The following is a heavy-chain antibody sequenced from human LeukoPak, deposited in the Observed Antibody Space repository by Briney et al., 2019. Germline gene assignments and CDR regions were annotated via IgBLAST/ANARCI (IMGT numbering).Heavy chain of an antibody. CDR1: GGSISTYF. J-gene: IGHJ4*02. Sequence: SETLSLTCTVSGGSISTYFWSWIRQPPGKRLEWIGHVYFRGSTNYNPSLESRVTISVDTSKNQFSLTLSSVTAADTAVYYCARHKSSGSYPLDYWGQGILVTVSS. D-gene: IGHD3-22*01. V-gene: IGHV4-59*08. CDR2: VYFRGST. CDR3: ARHKSSGSYPLDY.